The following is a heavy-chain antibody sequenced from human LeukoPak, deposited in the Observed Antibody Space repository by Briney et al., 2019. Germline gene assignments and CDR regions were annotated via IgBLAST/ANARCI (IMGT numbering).Heavy chain of an antibody. CDR2: ISSSSSYI. Sequence: PGGSLRLSCAASGFTFSSYSMNWVRQAPWKGLEWVSSISSSSSYIYYADSVKGRFTISRDNAKNSLYLQMNSLRAEDTAVYYCARRSDTCFDYWGQGTLVTVSS. V-gene: IGHV3-21*01. CDR3: ARRSDTCFDY. CDR1: GFTFSSYS. J-gene: IGHJ4*02.